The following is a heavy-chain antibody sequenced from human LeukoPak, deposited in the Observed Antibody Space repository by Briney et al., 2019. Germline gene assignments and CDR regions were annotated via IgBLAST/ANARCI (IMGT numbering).Heavy chain of an antibody. J-gene: IGHJ4*02. Sequence: PVKVSCKASGGTFSSYASSWVRQAPGQGLEWMGGIIPIFGTANYAQKFQGRVTITADESTSTAYMELSSLRSEDTAVYYCGGKNTSGPLLDYWGQGTLVTVSS. D-gene: IGHD6-19*01. CDR1: GGTFSSYA. CDR2: IIPIFGTA. V-gene: IGHV1-69*13. CDR3: GGKNTSGPLLDY.